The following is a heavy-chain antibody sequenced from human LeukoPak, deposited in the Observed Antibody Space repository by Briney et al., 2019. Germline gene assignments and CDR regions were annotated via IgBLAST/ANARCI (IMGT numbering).Heavy chain of an antibody. J-gene: IGHJ2*01. V-gene: IGHV3-23*01. D-gene: IGHD2-15*01. CDR1: GFTFSSYA. CDR3: AKKVADIVVVVAAWYFDL. CDR2: ISGSGGST. Sequence: GGSLRLSCAASGFTFSSYAMSWVRQAPGKGLEWVSAISGSGGSTYYADSVKGRFTISRDNSKNTLYLQMNSLRAEDTAVYYCAKKVADIVVVVAAWYFDLWGRGALVTVSS.